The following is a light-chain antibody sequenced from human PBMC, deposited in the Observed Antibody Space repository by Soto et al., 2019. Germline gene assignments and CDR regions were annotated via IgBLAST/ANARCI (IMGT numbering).Light chain of an antibody. V-gene: IGKV1-5*03. CDR3: QQYKNWPPIT. CDR1: QTISSW. Sequence: DIQMTQSPSTLSGSVGDRGTITCRASQTISSWLAWYQQKPGKAPKLLIYKASTLKSGVPSRFSGSGSGTEFTLTISSLQPDDFAVYYCQQYKNWPPITFGQGTRLEIK. J-gene: IGKJ5*01. CDR2: KAS.